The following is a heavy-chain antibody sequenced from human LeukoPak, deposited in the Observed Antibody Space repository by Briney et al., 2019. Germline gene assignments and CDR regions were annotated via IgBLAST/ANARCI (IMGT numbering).Heavy chain of an antibody. CDR3: ANLGQWLVPDYYYGMDV. V-gene: IGHV3-33*08. J-gene: IGHJ6*02. Sequence: PGGSLRLSCAASGFTFSSYGMHWVRQAPGKGLVWVAVIWYDGSNKYYADSVKGRFTISRDNSKNTLYLQMNSLRVEDSAVYYCANLGQWLVPDYYYGMDVWGQGTTVTVSS. CDR2: IWYDGSNK. D-gene: IGHD6-19*01. CDR1: GFTFSSYG.